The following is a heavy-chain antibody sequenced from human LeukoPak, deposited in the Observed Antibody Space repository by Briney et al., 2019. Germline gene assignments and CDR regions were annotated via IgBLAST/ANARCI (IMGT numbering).Heavy chain of an antibody. CDR2: INAGNGNT. J-gene: IGHJ4*02. CDR3: ARDRDSGYDRNYFDY. Sequence: ASVKVSCKASGYTFTSYAMHWVRQAPGQRLEWMGWINAGNGNTKYSQKSQGRVTITRDTSASTAYMELSSLRFEDTAVYYCARDRDSGYDRNYFDYWGQGTLVTVSS. CDR1: GYTFTSYA. V-gene: IGHV1-3*01. D-gene: IGHD5-12*01.